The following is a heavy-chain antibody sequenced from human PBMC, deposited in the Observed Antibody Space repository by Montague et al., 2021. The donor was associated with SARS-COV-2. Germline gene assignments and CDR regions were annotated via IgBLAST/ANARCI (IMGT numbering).Heavy chain of an antibody. D-gene: IGHD3-10*01. V-gene: IGHV3-11*01. CDR2: IGNSGDTI. CDR1: GFTFSDYY. Sequence: SLRLSCAASGFTFSDYYMSWIRQAPGKRLEWISYIGNSGDTIYHADSVKGRFTISRDNARNSLYLQMNSLRAEDTAVYYCARDLIQGARRIYYSGMGVWGQGTMVTVSS. J-gene: IGHJ6*02. CDR3: ARDLIQGARRIYYSGMGV.